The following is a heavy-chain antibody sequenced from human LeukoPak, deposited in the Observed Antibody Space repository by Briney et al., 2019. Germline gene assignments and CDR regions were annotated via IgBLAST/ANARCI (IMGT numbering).Heavy chain of an antibody. D-gene: IGHD3-10*01. CDR3: AKGSF. CDR2: ISESGGST. V-gene: IGHV3-23*01. J-gene: IGHJ4*02. Sequence: GGSLRLPCAASGFTFSSYAMSWVRQAPEKGLEWVSGISESGGSTYCADSVKGRFTSSRDNSKNTLYLQMNNLRAEDTAAYYCAKGSFWGQGTLVTVSS. CDR1: GFTFSSYA.